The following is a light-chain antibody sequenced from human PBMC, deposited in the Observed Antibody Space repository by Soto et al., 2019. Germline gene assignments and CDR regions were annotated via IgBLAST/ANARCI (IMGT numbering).Light chain of an antibody. Sequence: DIQMTQSPSTLSASVGDRVTITCRASQSISNWLAWYQQKPGKAPKLLISGASSLESGVPSRFSGSGSGTEFTLTISSLQPDDFATYSCQQYDSYSYTFGQGTKLEIK. J-gene: IGKJ2*01. V-gene: IGKV1-5*01. CDR1: QSISNW. CDR2: GAS. CDR3: QQYDSYSYT.